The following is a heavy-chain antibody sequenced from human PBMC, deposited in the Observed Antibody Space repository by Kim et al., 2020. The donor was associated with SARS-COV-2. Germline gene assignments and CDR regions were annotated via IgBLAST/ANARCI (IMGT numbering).Heavy chain of an antibody. CDR1: GFTFSSYA. CDR2: ISGSGGST. J-gene: IGHJ4*02. Sequence: GGSLRLSCAASGFTFSSYAMSWVRQAPGKGLEWVSAISGSGGSTYYADSVKGRFTISRDNSKNTLYLQMNSLRAEDTAVYYCAVAPLLWFGELFTDYWGQGTLVTVSS. CDR3: AVAPLLWFGELFTDY. V-gene: IGHV3-23*01. D-gene: IGHD3-10*01.